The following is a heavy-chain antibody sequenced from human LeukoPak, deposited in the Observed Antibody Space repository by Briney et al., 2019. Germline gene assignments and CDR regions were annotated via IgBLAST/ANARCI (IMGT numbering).Heavy chain of an antibody. CDR3: AREGICSGGSCLNHWGRKYNWFDP. Sequence: SETLSLTCTVSGGSISGTSYYWGWIRQPPGKGLEWIGSTYYSGSTYYNPSLKSRVTISVDTSKNQFSLKLSSVTAADTAVYYCAREGICSGGSCLNHWGRKYNWFDPWGQGTLVTVSS. CDR1: GGSISGTSYY. D-gene: IGHD2-15*01. V-gene: IGHV4-39*07. CDR2: TYYSGST. J-gene: IGHJ5*02.